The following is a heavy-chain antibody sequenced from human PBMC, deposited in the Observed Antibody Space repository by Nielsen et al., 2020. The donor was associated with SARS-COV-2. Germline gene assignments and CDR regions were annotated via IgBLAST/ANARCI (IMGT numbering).Heavy chain of an antibody. D-gene: IGHD2-15*01. CDR2: VSAYNANT. J-gene: IGHJ6*03. V-gene: IGHV1-18*04. CDR1: GYTFNNNG. Sequence: ASVKVSCKASGYTFNNNGFSWVRQAPGQGLEWVGWVSAYNANTNYAQKIQGRVTMTTDTSTSTAYMELRSLRSDDTAVYYCARAVGSAFYYYYMDVWGQGTAVTVSS. CDR3: ARAVGSAFYYYYMDV.